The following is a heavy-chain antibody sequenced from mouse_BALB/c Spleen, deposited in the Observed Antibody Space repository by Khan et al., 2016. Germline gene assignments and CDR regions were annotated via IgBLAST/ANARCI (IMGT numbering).Heavy chain of an antibody. V-gene: IGHV5-12-1*01. CDR1: GFAFSSYD. CDR2: ISSGGGST. CDR3: ARLPYGYDDWYFDV. D-gene: IGHD2-2*01. Sequence: EVELVESGGGLVKPGGSLKLSCAASGFAFSSYDMSWVRQTPEKRLEWVAYISSGGGSTYYPDTVKGRFTISRDNAKNTLYLQMSSLKSEDTAMYYCARLPYGYDDWYFDVWGAGTTVTVSS. J-gene: IGHJ1*01.